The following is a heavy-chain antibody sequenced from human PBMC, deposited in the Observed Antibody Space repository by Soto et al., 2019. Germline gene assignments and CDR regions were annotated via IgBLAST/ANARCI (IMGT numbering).Heavy chain of an antibody. Sequence: QLQLVESGGGVVQPGRSLRLSCVASGFTLRSHGMHWVRQAPGKGLEWVAVIWYDGRKTYYADSVKGRFIISRDNSKNTLYLQMNSLRAEDTAVYYCARDLDHYDSSCYYAHYFDYWGQGTLVTVSP. CDR3: ARDLDHYDSSCYYAHYFDY. D-gene: IGHD3-22*01. J-gene: IGHJ4*02. CDR2: IWYDGRKT. CDR1: GFTLRSHG. V-gene: IGHV3-33*01.